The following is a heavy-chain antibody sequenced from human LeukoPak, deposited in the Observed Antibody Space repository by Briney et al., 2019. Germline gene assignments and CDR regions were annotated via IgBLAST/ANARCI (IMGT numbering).Heavy chain of an antibody. CDR1: GDSISRSTYY. D-gene: IGHD6-25*01. V-gene: IGHV4-39*02. Sequence: SETLSLTCTVSGDSISRSTYYWAWVRQPPGKGLEWIGSVYYGRSPYFNPSLESRATISVDTSKNHFSLKMSSVTAADTAVYYCARSSGTGTFSYWGQGTLVTVSS. CDR2: VYYGRSP. CDR3: ARSSGTGTFSY. J-gene: IGHJ4*02.